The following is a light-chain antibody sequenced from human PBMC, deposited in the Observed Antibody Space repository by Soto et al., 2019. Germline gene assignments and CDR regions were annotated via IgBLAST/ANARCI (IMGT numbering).Light chain of an antibody. Sequence: DTQLTQSPSSLFASVGDRITITCRTSQTISRYLNWYQQKPGKAPKLLIYAASNLQSGVPSRFSGSGSGTDFTLTISSLQPEDFATYYCHQSFTSPWTFGQGTKVDIK. V-gene: IGKV1-39*01. J-gene: IGKJ1*01. CDR3: HQSFTSPWT. CDR2: AAS. CDR1: QTISRY.